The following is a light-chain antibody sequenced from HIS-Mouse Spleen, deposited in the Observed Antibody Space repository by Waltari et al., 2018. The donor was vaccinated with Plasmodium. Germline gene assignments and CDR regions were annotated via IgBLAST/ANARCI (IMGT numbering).Light chain of an antibody. CDR2: LNSDGSH. CDR1: SGHSSYA. V-gene: IGLV4-69*01. Sequence: QLVLTQSPSASASLGASVKLTCTLSSGHSSYAIAWHQQQPEKGPRYLMKLNSDGSHSKGDGIPDRFSGSSSGAERYLTLSSIQSEDEADDYCQTWGTGIQVFGGGTKLTVL. CDR3: QTWGTGIQV. J-gene: IGLJ3*02.